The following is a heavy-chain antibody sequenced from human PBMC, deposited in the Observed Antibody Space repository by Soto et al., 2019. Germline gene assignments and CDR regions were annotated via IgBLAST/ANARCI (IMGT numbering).Heavy chain of an antibody. D-gene: IGHD5-18*01. CDR2: INVNNDNT. CDR1: GYTFTSHT. CDR3: ARSSFTAVDY. V-gene: IGHV1-3*01. J-gene: IGHJ4*02. Sequence: QVQLVQSETEVKKPGASVKISCKASGYTFTSHTIHWVRQAPGQRLEWMAWINVNNDNTKYSHKFQGRVTLTIDTSASTVYMILSSLRSEETAVYYCARSSFTAVDYWGQGTLVSVSS.